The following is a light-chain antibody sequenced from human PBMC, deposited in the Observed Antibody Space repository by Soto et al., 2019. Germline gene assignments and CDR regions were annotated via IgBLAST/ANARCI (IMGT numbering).Light chain of an antibody. CDR1: QGNSSW. CDR2: AAS. V-gene: IGKV1-12*01. Sequence: DIQMTQYPSSVSASVGDRVTITCRASQGNSSWLAWYQQKPGKAPKLLLYAASSLQSGVSSRFSGSGSETDFTRAIWSLHRGHFATYYCQKANSCPPLTFGGGTKVEIK. CDR3: QKANSCPPLT. J-gene: IGKJ4*01.